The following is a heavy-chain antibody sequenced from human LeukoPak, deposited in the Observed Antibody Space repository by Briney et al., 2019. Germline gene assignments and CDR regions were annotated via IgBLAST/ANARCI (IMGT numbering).Heavy chain of an antibody. CDR3: ARVAYSGAWYSVDY. CDR2: INPNSGGT. Sequence: ASVKVSCKASGYTFTDYYIHWVRQAPGQGLEWMGWINPNSGGTNSAQTFQGRVTMTRDTSINTAYLDLSRLRFDDTAVYYCARVAYSGAWYSVDYWGQGTLVTVSS. V-gene: IGHV1-2*02. D-gene: IGHD6-19*01. CDR1: GYTFTDYY. J-gene: IGHJ4*02.